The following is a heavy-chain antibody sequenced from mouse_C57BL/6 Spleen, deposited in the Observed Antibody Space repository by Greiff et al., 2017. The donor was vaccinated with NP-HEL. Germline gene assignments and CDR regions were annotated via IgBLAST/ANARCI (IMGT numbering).Heavy chain of an antibody. CDR2: IDPSDSYT. D-gene: IGHD1-1*01. Sequence: VQLQQPGAELVMPGASVKLSCKASGYTFTSYWMHWVKQRPGQGLEWIGEIDPSDSYTNYNQKFKGKSTLTVDKSSSTAYMQLSSLTSEDSAVYYCARSSSYEGFAYWGQGTLVTVSA. CDR3: ARSSSYEGFAY. CDR1: GYTFTSYW. V-gene: IGHV1-69*01. J-gene: IGHJ3*01.